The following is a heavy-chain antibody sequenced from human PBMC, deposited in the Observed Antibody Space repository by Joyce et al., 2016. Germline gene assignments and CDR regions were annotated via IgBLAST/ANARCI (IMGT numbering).Heavy chain of an antibody. D-gene: IGHD6-13*01. CDR1: GFTFSTYY. CDR2: IARDSSTI. CDR3: ARESVAAEWFDS. J-gene: IGHJ5*01. V-gene: IGHV3-48*02. Sequence: EVQLVESGGTLVQPGGSLRLFCAAAGFTFSTYYMNWVRQAPGKGLEWVSYIARDSSTIYYADSVKGRLTISRDNAKNALYLKMNSLTDKDTAVYYCARESVAAEWFDSWGQGTLVTVSS.